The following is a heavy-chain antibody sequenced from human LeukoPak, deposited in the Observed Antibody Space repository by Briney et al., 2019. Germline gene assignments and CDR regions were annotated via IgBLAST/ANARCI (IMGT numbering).Heavy chain of an antibody. D-gene: IGHD3-16*01. Sequence: GGSLRLSCTVSGFTLSSYEMSWIRQAPGKGLEWVSSIDYSGGSSYYADSVKGRFTISRDNAKNSLYLQMNSLRAEDTAVYYCARVWDYYMDVWGKGTTVTISS. CDR3: ARVWDYYMDV. V-gene: IGHV3-21*01. CDR2: IDYSGGSS. J-gene: IGHJ6*03. CDR1: GFTLSSYE.